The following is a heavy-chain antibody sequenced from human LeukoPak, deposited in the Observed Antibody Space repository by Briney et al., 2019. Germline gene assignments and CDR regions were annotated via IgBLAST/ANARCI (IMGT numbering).Heavy chain of an antibody. Sequence: GGSLRLSCAASGFTFTTEAMTWVRQAPGKGLEWVSTISDDGRTPYYADSVKGRFTISRDNSKNIVYLQMNSLRAEDTAFYYCAKGLGFMPQFDYWGQGTLVAVSS. CDR3: AKGLGFMPQFDY. CDR1: GFTFTTEA. J-gene: IGHJ4*02. V-gene: IGHV3-23*01. D-gene: IGHD6-19*01. CDR2: ISDDGRTP.